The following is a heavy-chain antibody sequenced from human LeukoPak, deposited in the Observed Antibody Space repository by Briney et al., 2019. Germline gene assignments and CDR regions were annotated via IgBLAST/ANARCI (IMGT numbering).Heavy chain of an antibody. CDR1: GYSFPIYG. D-gene: IGHD5-24*01. V-gene: IGHV1-18*01. CDR3: ASGREGYNPGDY. CDR2: ISGKNGNT. Sequence: ASVKVSCKSSGYSFPIYGFIWVRQAPGQGLEWMGWISGKNGNTNYDQYYQGRVTLTTDTSTSTVYMELRSLRSDDTAVYYCASGREGYNPGDYWGQGTLVTVSS. J-gene: IGHJ4*02.